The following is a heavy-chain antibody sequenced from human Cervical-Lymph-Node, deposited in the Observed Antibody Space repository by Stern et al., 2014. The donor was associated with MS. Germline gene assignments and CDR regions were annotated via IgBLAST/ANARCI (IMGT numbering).Heavy chain of an antibody. Sequence: EVQLVESGGGLVKPGGSLRLSCAGSGFTFSRYAMHWVRQAPGKGLEWVSSISSTDTYIYYADSLKGRFTISRDNAKNSLYLQMNSLRPEDTAVYYCARDEYCSGGTCYYYGMDVWGQGTTVTVSS. CDR2: ISSTDTYI. D-gene: IGHD2-15*01. CDR3: ARDEYCSGGTCYYYGMDV. V-gene: IGHV3-21*01. CDR1: GFTFSRYA. J-gene: IGHJ6*02.